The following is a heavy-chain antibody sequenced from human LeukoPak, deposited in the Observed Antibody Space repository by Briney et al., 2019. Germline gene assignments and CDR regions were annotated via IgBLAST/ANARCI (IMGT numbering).Heavy chain of an antibody. CDR2: ISSDGNNN. CDR1: GFTFTNYA. D-gene: IGHD6-19*01. Sequence: PGRSLRLSCAASGFTFTNYALHWVRQTPVKGLEWITLISSDGNNNVYADSVKGRFTISRDNSRNTLYLQMNSLRAEDTAVYYCARDVWPYSSGWYDAFDIWGQGTMVTVSS. J-gene: IGHJ3*02. CDR3: ARDVWPYSSGWYDAFDI. V-gene: IGHV3-30*03.